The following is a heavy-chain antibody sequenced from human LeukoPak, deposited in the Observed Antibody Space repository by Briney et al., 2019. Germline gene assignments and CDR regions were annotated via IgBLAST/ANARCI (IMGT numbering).Heavy chain of an antibody. D-gene: IGHD2-15*01. CDR1: GYTFTSYD. J-gene: IGHJ4*02. CDR2: MNPNSGNT. CDR3: ATLGYCSGGSCYSSVVDY. V-gene: IGHV1-8*01. Sequence: ASVKVSCKASGYTFTSYDINWVRQATGQGLEWMGWMNPNSGNTGYAQKFQGRVTMTRDTSTSTVYMELSSLRSEDTAVYYCATLGYCSGGSCYSSVVDYWGQGTLVTVSS.